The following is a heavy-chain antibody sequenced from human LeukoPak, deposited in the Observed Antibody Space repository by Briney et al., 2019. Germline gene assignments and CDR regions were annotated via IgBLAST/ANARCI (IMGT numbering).Heavy chain of an antibody. CDR1: GGSISSSSYY. J-gene: IGHJ4*02. V-gene: IGHV4-39*07. CDR3: ARLDPHYGGSN. CDR2: IYYSGST. Sequence: SETLSLTCTVSGGSISSSSYYWGWIRQPPGKGLEWIGSIYYSGSTYYNSSLKSRVTISVDTSKNQFSLKLSSVTAADTAVYYCARLDPHYGGSNWGQGTLVTVSS. D-gene: IGHD4-23*01.